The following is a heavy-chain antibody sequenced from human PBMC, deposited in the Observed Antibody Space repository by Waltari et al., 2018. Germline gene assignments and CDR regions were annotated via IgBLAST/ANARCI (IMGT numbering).Heavy chain of an antibody. V-gene: IGHV3-7*04. CDR2: MKQEGSET. Sequence: EVQLVESGGSVVQPGGSLRLSCAASGFTFSRFSMSWVRQAPGKGLEWVATMKQEGSETNYVDSVKGRFTISRDDANNSLYLQMNSLRAEDTALYYCTRGSGWYHYWGQGTLVTVSS. D-gene: IGHD6-19*01. CDR1: GFTFSRFS. J-gene: IGHJ4*02. CDR3: TRGSGWYHY.